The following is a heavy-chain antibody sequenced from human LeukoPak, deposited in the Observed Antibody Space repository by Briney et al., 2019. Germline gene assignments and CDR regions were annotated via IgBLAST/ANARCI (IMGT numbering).Heavy chain of an antibody. CDR3: ARTNYDILTGSRRFDP. CDR2: ISGSGGST. J-gene: IGHJ5*02. V-gene: IGHV3-23*01. D-gene: IGHD3-9*01. CDR1: GFTFSSYA. Sequence: GGSLRLSCAASGFTFSSYAMSWVRQAPGKGLEWVSAISGSGGSTYYADSVKGRFTISRDNSKNTLYLQMNSLRAEDTAVYYCARTNYDILTGSRRFDPWGQGTLVTVSS.